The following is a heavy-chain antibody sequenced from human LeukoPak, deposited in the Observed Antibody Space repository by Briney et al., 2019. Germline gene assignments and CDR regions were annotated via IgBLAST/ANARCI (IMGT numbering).Heavy chain of an antibody. CDR2: IYYSGST. D-gene: IGHD6-13*01. CDR3: ARSPYSSSWYPPPWG. J-gene: IGHJ4*02. Sequence: SETLSLTCTVSGGSISSYYWSWIRQPPGKGLEWIGYIYYSGSTNYNPSLKSRVTISVDTSKNQFSLKLSSVTAADTAVYYCARSPYSSSWYPPPWGWGQGTLVTVSS. CDR1: GGSISSYY. V-gene: IGHV4-59*01.